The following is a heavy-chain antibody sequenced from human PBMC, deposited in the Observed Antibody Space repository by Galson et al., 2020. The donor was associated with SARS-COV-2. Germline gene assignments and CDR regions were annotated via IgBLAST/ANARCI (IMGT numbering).Heavy chain of an antibody. V-gene: IGHV4-30-4*01. J-gene: IGHJ5*02. Sequence: ETSETLSLTCTVSGGSISSGDYYWSWIRQPPGKGLEWIGYIYYSGSTYYNPSLKSRVTISVDTSKNQFSLKLSSVTAADTAVYYCSQSYSNDGRGWFDPWGQGTLVTVSS. CDR1: GGSISSGDYY. D-gene: IGHD4-4*01. CDR3: SQSYSNDGRGWFDP. CDR2: IYYSGST.